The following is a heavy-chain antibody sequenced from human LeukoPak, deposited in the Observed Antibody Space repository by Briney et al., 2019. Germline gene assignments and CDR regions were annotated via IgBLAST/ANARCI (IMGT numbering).Heavy chain of an antibody. CDR1: GFTFSSYS. CDR2: ISSSSNYI. CDR3: ARATGYDATSDY. Sequence: GGSLRLSCAASGFTFSSYSMNWVRQAPGKGLEWVSSISSSSNYIYYADSMKGRFTISRDNAKNSLYLQMNSLRAEDTAVYFCARATGYDATSDYWGQGTLVTVSS. J-gene: IGHJ4*02. V-gene: IGHV3-21*06. D-gene: IGHD6-13*01.